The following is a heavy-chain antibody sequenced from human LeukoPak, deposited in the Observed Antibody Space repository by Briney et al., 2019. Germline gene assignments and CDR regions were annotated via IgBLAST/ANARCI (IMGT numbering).Heavy chain of an antibody. Sequence: GGSLRLSCAASGFTFSNAWMSWVRQAPGKGLEWVGRIKSKTDGGTTDYAAPVKGRFTVSRDDSKNTLYLQMNSLKTEDTAVYYCTTEGYDILTGLYYFDYWGQGTLVTVSS. CDR1: GFTFSNAW. D-gene: IGHD3-9*01. V-gene: IGHV3-15*01. CDR2: IKSKTDGGTT. CDR3: TTEGYDILTGLYYFDY. J-gene: IGHJ4*02.